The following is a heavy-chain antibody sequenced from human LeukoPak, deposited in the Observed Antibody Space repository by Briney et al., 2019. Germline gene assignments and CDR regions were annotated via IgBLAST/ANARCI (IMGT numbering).Heavy chain of an antibody. D-gene: IGHD6-6*01. CDR3: SRGRWSSSAFPIDY. J-gene: IGHJ4*02. CDR1: GYTFTAYY. V-gene: IGHV1-2*02. CDR2: INPYSGDT. Sequence: ASVKVSCKASGYTFTAYYIHWVRQAPGQGLEWMGWINPYSGDTNYAQKFQGRVTMTRDTSISTAYMEVSRLGSDDTAVYYCSRGRWSSSAFPIDYWGQGTLVTVSS.